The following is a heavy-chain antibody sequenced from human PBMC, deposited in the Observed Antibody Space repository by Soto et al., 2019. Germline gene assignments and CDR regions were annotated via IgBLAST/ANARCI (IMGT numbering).Heavy chain of an antibody. CDR3: ARIPKYSNGWYYFDY. D-gene: IGHD6-19*01. V-gene: IGHV2-70*11. Sequence: SGPTLVNPTQTLTLTCTFSGFSLSTSGMCVSWLRQPPGKALEWLARIDWDDDKYYSTSLKTRLTISKDTSKNQVVLTMTNMDPVAAATYYCARIPKYSNGWYYFDYWGQGTLVTVSS. CDR2: IDWDDDK. CDR1: GFSLSTSGMC. J-gene: IGHJ4*02.